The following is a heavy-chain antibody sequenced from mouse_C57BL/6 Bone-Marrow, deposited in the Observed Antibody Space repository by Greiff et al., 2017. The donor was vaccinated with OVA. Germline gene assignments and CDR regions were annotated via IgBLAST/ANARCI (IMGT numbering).Heavy chain of an antibody. Sequence: VQLQQSGPELVKPGASVKISCKASGYTFTDYYMNWVKQSHGKSLEWIGDINPNNGGTSYNQKFKGKATLTVDKSSSTAYMELRSLTSEDSAVYYCARRGSTRWFAYWGQGTLVTVSA. J-gene: IGHJ3*01. CDR2: INPNNGGT. CDR3: ARRGSTRWFAY. V-gene: IGHV1-26*01. CDR1: GYTFTDYY.